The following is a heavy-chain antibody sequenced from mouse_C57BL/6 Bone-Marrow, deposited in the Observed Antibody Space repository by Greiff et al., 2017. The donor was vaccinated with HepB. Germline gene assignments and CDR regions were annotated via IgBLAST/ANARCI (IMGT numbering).Heavy chain of an antibody. CDR3: ARAPLAY. CDR1: GFTFSDYY. Sequence: EVMLVESGGGLVQPGGSLKLSCAASGFTFSDYYMYWVRQTPEKRLEWVAYISNGGGSTYYPDTVKGRFTISRDNAKNTLYLQMSLLKSEDTAMYYCARAPLAYWGQGTLVTVSA. V-gene: IGHV5-12*01. J-gene: IGHJ3*01. CDR2: ISNGGGST.